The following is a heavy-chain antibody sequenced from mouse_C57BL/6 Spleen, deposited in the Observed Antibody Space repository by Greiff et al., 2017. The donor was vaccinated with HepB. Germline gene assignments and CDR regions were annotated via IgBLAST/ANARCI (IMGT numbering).Heavy chain of an antibody. V-gene: IGHV1-64*01. CDR2: IHPNSGST. CDR1: GYTFTSYW. J-gene: IGHJ1*03. Sequence: VQLVESGAELVKPGASVKLSCKASGYTFTSYWMHWVKQRPGQGLEWIGMIHPNSGSTNYNEKFKSKATLTVDKSSSTAYMQLSSLTSEDSAVYYCARGPYWYFDVWGTGTTVTVSS. CDR3: ARGPYWYFDV.